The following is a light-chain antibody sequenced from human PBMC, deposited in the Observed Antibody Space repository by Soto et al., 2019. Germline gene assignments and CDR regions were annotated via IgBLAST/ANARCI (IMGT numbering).Light chain of an antibody. J-gene: IGLJ6*01. V-gene: IGLV3-21*04. Sequence: YELTQPPSVSVAPGKTARITCGGNNIGSKSVHWYQQKPGQAPVLVIYYDSDRPSGIPERFSGSNSGNTATLTISRVEAGDEADYYCQVWDSSSDHRVFGSGTQLTVL. CDR3: QVWDSSSDHRV. CDR1: NIGSKS. CDR2: YDS.